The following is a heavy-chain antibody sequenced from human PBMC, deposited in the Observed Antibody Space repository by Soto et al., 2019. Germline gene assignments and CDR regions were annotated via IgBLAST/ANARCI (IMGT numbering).Heavy chain of an antibody. CDR3: ARDRATFDS. J-gene: IGHJ4*02. V-gene: IGHV3-23*01. Sequence: EVQLLQSGGGLVQPGGSLGLSCGASGFTFISYAMSWVRHVPGKGLEWISSISGSGANTCYAGSVQGRFIISRDNSKITVSLHMSSLRVEDTAIYYCARDRATFDSWGQGTLVTVSS. D-gene: IGHD1-26*01. CDR2: ISGSGANT. CDR1: GFTFISYA.